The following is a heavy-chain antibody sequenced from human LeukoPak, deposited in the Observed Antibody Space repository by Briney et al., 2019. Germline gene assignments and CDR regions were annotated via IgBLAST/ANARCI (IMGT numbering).Heavy chain of an antibody. CDR2: IYTSGST. V-gene: IGHV4-61*02. J-gene: IGHJ6*03. CDR3: ARVGSGGRAISYYYMDV. CDR1: GGSISSGSYY. Sequence: PSQTLSLTCTVSGGSISSGSYYWSWIRQPAGKGLEWTGRIYTSGSTNYNPSLKSRVTISVDTSKNQFSLKLSSVTAADTAVYYCARVGSGGRAISYYYMDVWGKGTTVTVSS. D-gene: IGHD2-21*01.